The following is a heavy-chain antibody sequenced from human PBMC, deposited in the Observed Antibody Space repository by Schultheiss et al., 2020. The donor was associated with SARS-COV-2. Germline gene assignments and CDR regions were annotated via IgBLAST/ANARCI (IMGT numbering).Heavy chain of an antibody. CDR3: ARRVDY. CDR1: GGSFSGYY. J-gene: IGHJ4*02. CDR2: INHSGST. Sequence: SETLSLTCAVYGGSFSGYYWSWIRQPPGKGLEWIGEINHSGSTNYNPSLKSRVTISVDTSKNQFSLKLSSVTAADTAVYYCARRVDYWGQGTLVTVSS. V-gene: IGHV4-34*01.